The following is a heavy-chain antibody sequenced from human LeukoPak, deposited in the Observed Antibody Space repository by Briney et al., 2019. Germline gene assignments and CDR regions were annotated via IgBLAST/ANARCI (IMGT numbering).Heavy chain of an antibody. V-gene: IGHV4-59*08. CDR1: GASMSDYY. Sequence: SETLSLTCTVSGASMSDYYWSWIRQPPGKGLEWIGYIYYTGSTNYNPSLKSRVTMSLDTSKNQLSLKLSSVTAADSAVYYCVRRVRYFGQNDYWGQGTLVTVSS. CDR3: VRRVRYFGQNDY. D-gene: IGHD3-9*01. J-gene: IGHJ4*02. CDR2: IYYTGST.